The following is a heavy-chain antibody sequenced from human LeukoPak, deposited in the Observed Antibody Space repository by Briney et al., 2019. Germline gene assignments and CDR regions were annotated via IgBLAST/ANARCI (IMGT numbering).Heavy chain of an antibody. CDR2: INHSGST. CDR3: ATRSSWYSSPQFDP. D-gene: IGHD6-13*01. CDR1: GGSFSGYY. Sequence: SETLSLTCAVYGGSFSGYYWSWIRQPPGKGLEWIGEINHSGSTNYNPSLKSRVTISVDTSKNQFSLKLSSVTAADTAVYYCATRSSWYSSPQFDPWGQGTLVTVSS. J-gene: IGHJ5*02. V-gene: IGHV4-34*01.